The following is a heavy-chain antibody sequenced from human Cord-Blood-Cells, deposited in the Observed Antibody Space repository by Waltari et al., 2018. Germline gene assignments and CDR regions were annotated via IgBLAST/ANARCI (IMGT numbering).Heavy chain of an antibody. J-gene: IGHJ4*02. CDR2: INHSGSS. CDR1: GWSFSGYY. V-gene: IGHV4-34*01. CDR3: ARVNYYGSGSYTSDY. D-gene: IGHD3-10*01. Sequence: QVQLQQWGAGLLKPSETLSLTCAVYGWSFSGYYWSWISQPPGSGLEWVGEINHSGSSNHSPSLRSRVTVSVDTSKNQFSLKVSSGTAADSAVYYSARVNYYGSGSYTSDYLGQGTLVTVSS.